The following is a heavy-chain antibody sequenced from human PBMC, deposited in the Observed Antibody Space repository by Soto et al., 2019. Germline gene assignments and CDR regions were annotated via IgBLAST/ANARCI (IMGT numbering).Heavy chain of an antibody. V-gene: IGHV3-74*01. D-gene: IGHD1-1*01. CDR2: ISDDGSTA. Sequence: SGGSLRLSCAVSGFTFIAYWMHWVRQVPGKGLTWVSRISDDGSTATYADSVKGRFVISRDNAKNSLYLEMNTLRVDDSGLYYCARGPRVSSTGTGAHWGRGTLVTVSS. J-gene: IGHJ4*02. CDR1: GFTFIAYW. CDR3: ARGPRVSSTGTGAH.